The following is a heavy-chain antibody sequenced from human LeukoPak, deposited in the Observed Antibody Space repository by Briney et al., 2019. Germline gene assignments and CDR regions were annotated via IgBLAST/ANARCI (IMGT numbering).Heavy chain of an antibody. J-gene: IGHJ4*02. CDR2: ISWNSGSI. V-gene: IGHV3-9*01. Sequence: GRSLRLSCAASGFTFSDHYIDWVRQAPGKGLEWVSGISWNSGSIGYADSVKGRFTISRDNAKNSLYLQMNSLRAEDTALYYCAKDSTIKAFDYWGQGTLVTVSS. D-gene: IGHD2-21*01. CDR1: GFTFSDHY. CDR3: AKDSTIKAFDY.